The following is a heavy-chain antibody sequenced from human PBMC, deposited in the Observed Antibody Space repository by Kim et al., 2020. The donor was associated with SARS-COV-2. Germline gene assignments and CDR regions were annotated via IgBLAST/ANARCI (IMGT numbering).Heavy chain of an antibody. V-gene: IGHV3-23*01. D-gene: IGHD6-13*01. CDR3: AKHPSPSGIAARFDY. CDR2: ISGSGGST. CDR1: GFTVSSYA. J-gene: IGHJ4*02. Sequence: GGSLRLSCAASGFTVSSYAMSWVRQAPGKGLEWVSAISGSGGSTYYADSVKGRFTISRDNSKNTLYLQMKSLRAEDTAVYYCAKHPSPSGIAARFDYWGQGTLVTVSS.